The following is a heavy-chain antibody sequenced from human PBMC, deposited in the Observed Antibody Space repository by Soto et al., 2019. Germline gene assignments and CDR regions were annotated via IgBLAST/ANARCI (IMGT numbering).Heavy chain of an antibody. CDR1: GFTFSSYG. V-gene: IGHV3-33*01. J-gene: IGHJ6*02. CDR2: IWYDGSNK. D-gene: IGHD6-13*01. Sequence: LRLSCAASGFTFSSYGMHWVRQAPGKGLEWVAVIWYDGSNKYYADSVKGRFTISRDNSKNTLYLQMNSLRAEDTAVYYCARDTGIAAAGTQDYYYYGMDVWGQGTTVTVSS. CDR3: ARDTGIAAAGTQDYYYYGMDV.